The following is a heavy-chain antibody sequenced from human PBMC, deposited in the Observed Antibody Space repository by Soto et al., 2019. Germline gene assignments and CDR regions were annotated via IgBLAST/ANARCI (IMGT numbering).Heavy chain of an antibody. Sequence: SGPTLVNPTETLTLTCTVSGFSLTNPKMGVAWIRQPPGKALEWLAHIFSNDEKSYSPSLKTRLTISKDTSKSQVVLTMTDMDPVDTATYSCARIPKFFYDSTGYFDYWGQGTLVTVSS. J-gene: IGHJ4*02. D-gene: IGHD3-22*01. V-gene: IGHV2-26*01. CDR3: ARIPKFFYDSTGYFDY. CDR1: GFSLTNPKMG. CDR2: IFSNDEK.